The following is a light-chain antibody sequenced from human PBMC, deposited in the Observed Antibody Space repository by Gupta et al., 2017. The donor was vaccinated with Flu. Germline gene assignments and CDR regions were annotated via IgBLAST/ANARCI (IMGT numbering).Light chain of an antibody. J-gene: IGLJ3*02. V-gene: IGLV4-69*01. CDR3: QTWGTANRV. Sequence: QLVLTQSHSASASLRASVKLTCTLSSGHSSHAIAWHQQQPEKGPRYLMTLNSDGSYSKGDGIPDRFSGSSSGTERYRTISSLQPEDEADYYFQTWGTANRVFGGGTRLTVL. CDR1: SGHSSHA. CDR2: LNSDGSY.